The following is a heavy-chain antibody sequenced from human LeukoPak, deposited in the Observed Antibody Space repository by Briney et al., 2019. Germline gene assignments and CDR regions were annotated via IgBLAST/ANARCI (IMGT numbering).Heavy chain of an antibody. Sequence: GGSLRLSCAASGFTFSSYEMNWVRQAPGKGLEWVSYISSSGSTIYYADSVKGRFTISRDNAKNSLYLKMNSLRAEDTAVYYCARDAPTTVTTFYYYYYMDVWGKGTTVTVSS. V-gene: IGHV3-48*03. CDR1: GFTFSSYE. J-gene: IGHJ6*03. CDR3: ARDAPTTVTTFYYYYYMDV. D-gene: IGHD4-17*01. CDR2: ISSSGSTI.